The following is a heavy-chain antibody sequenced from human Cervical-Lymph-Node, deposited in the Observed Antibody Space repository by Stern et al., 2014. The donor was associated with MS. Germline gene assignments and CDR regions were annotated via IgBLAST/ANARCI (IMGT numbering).Heavy chain of an antibody. D-gene: IGHD3-10*02. CDR1: GGSISSNYW. Sequence: QLQLQESGPGLVKPSGTLSLTCAVSGGSISSNYWWNWVRQPPGKGLEWIAEIYHSGSSNNNPSLRRRVTISVDKSKNRFSLDLNSVTAADTAVYYCARVTQKGRTISAYGMFGVFDIWGQGTTVTVSS. CDR3: ARVTQKGRTISAYGMFGVFDI. V-gene: IGHV4-4*02. J-gene: IGHJ3*02. CDR2: IYHSGSS.